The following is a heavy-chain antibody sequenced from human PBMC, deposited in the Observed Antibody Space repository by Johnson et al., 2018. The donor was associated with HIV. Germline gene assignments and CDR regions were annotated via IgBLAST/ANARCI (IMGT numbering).Heavy chain of an antibody. CDR2: ISGSGGST. J-gene: IGHJ3*02. Sequence: VLLVESGGGLVQPGRSLRLSCAASGFTFDDYAMHWVRQAPGKGLEWVSAISGSGGSTYYADSVKGRFTVSRENAKNSLYVQMNSLRAEDTAVYYCARLRWGSGDPLHDAFDIWGQGTMVTVSS. D-gene: IGHD2-21*01. CDR3: ARLRWGSGDPLHDAFDI. CDR1: GFTFDDYA. V-gene: IGHV3-23*04.